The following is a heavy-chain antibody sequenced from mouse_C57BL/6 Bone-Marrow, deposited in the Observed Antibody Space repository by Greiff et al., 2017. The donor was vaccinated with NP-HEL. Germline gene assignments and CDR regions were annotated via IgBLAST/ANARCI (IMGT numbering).Heavy chain of an antibody. CDR1: GFNIKDYY. J-gene: IGHJ2*01. CDR3: TTDYYGSSYLY. D-gene: IGHD1-1*01. V-gene: IGHV14-1*01. CDR2: IDPEDGDT. Sequence: VQLQQSGAELVRPGASVKLSCTASGFNIKDYYMHWVKQRPEQGLEWIGRIDPEDGDTEYAPKFQGKATMTADTSSNTACLQLSSLTSEDTAVYYCTTDYYGSSYLYWGQGTTLTVSS.